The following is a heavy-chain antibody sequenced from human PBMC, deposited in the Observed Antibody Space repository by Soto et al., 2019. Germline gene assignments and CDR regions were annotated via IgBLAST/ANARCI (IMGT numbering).Heavy chain of an antibody. J-gene: IGHJ4*02. CDR3: AKDYGPKAPYPYSNTHTDF. D-gene: IGHD6-13*01. CDR2: ISHDGAFK. Sequence: QRHLVESGGGVVQPGRSLRLSCAASGFSFSSYGMHWIRQAPGKGLEWVAVISHDGAFKDYADSVKGRFTISRDNSENTLFLEMNSLGPSDTAVYYCAKDYGPKAPYPYSNTHTDFWGQGTRGTVSS. V-gene: IGHV3-30*18. CDR1: GFSFSSYG.